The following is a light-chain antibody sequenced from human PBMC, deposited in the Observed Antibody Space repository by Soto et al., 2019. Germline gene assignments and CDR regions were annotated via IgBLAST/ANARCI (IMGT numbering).Light chain of an antibody. Sequence: QSVLTQPPSVSAAPGQTVTISCSGSSSNIGNNYVSWYQQLPGTAPKLLIYDSNKRPSGIPDRFSGSKSGTSATLGITGLQTGDEADYYCGTWDNILSAVVFGGETKLTVL. CDR1: SSNIGNNY. CDR2: DSN. CDR3: GTWDNILSAVV. J-gene: IGLJ2*01. V-gene: IGLV1-51*01.